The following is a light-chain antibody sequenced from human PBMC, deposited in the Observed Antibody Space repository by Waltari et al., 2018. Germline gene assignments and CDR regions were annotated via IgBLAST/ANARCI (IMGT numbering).Light chain of an antibody. J-gene: IGKJ2*01. CDR3: QQYYTVPV. CDR1: QGISNS. V-gene: IGKV1-NL1*01. CDR2: GAF. Sequence: DLQLTQSPSSLFASVGDRFTITCRASQGISNSLAWYQQKPGKAPKLLLFGAFKLEGGVPSRFSGSGSGTDYTLTISSLQPEDFATYYCQQYYTVPVFGQGTKLEIK.